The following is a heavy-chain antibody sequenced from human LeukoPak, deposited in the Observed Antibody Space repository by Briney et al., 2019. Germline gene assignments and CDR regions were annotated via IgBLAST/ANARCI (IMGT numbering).Heavy chain of an antibody. V-gene: IGHV3-74*01. CDR2: INEDGSTT. Sequence: GGSLRLSCVDSGFTFTNAWMHWVRQAPGKGLVWVSRINEDGSTTNYADSVKGRFTISRDNAKNTLYLQMNSLRAEDTAVYYCVRDLGGRSGHWGQGTLVTVSS. D-gene: IGHD1-26*01. J-gene: IGHJ4*02. CDR1: GFTFTNAW. CDR3: VRDLGGRSGH.